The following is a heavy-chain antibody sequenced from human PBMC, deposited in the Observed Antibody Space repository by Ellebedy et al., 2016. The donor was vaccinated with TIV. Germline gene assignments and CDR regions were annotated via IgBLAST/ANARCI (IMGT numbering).Heavy chain of an antibody. J-gene: IGHJ4*02. D-gene: IGHD6-13*01. CDR3: ARGGESWYYFDY. CDR1: GYTFTGYY. Sequence: ASVKVSCXASGYTFTGYYMHWVRQAPGQGLEWMGWINPNSGGTNYAQKFQGWVTMTRDTSISTAYMELSRLRSDDTAVYYCARGGESWYYFDYWGQGTLVTVSS. V-gene: IGHV1-2*04. CDR2: INPNSGGT.